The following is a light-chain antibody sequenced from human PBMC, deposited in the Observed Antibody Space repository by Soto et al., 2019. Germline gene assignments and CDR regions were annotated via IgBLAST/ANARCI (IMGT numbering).Light chain of an antibody. CDR2: GAS. J-gene: IGKJ2*01. Sequence: EIVLTQSPGALSLSPGERAILSCGASQSVSSSYLAWYQQKPGQAPRLLIYGASTRATGIPDRFSGSGSGTDFTLTISRLEPEDFAVYYCQQYNNWPRTFGQGTKLE. CDR1: QSVSSSY. V-gene: IGKV3-20*01. CDR3: QQYNNWPRT.